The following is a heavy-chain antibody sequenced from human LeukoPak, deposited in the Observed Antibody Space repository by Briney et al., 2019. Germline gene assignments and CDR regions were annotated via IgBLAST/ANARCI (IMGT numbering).Heavy chain of an antibody. D-gene: IGHD5-18*01. V-gene: IGHV3-74*01. CDR1: GFTFSNHW. CDR2: INRGGSRT. J-gene: IGHJ4*02. Sequence: GGSLRLSCAASGFTFSNHWMHWVRQAPGKGLMWVSRINRGGSRTDYADSVKGRFTISRDDTKNTLYLQLNSLRAEDTAVYFCARGGSDTAMAHDYWGQGTLVTVSS. CDR3: ARGGSDTAMAHDY.